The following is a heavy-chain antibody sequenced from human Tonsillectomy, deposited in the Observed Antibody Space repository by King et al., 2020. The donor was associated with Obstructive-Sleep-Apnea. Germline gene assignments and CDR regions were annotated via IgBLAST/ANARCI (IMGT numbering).Heavy chain of an antibody. D-gene: IGHD4-17*01. V-gene: IGHV4-34*01. J-gene: IGHJ4*02. Sequence: VQLQQWGAGLLKPSETLSLTCAVSDGSFSDYYWSWIRQPPEKGLEWIGEVNHSGSTNYNPSLKSRATISVDTSKNQFSLQLNSVTAADTAVYSCARGPSTVTHDFDYWGQGARVTVSS. CDR1: DGSFSDYY. CDR2: VNHSGST. CDR3: ARGPSTVTHDFDY.